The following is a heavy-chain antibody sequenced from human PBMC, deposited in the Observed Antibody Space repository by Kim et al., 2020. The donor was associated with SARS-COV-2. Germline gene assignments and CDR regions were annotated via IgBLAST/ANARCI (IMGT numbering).Heavy chain of an antibody. D-gene: IGHD3-22*01. CDR3: ARDLVVVANWFDP. V-gene: IGHV1-3*01. CDR1: GYTFTSYA. CDR2: INAGNGNT. Sequence: ASVKVSCKASGYTFTSYAMHWVRQAPGQRLEWMGWINAGNGNTKYSQKFQGRVTITRDTSASTAYMELSSLRSEDTAVYYCARDLVVVANWFDPWGQGTLVTVSS. J-gene: IGHJ5*02.